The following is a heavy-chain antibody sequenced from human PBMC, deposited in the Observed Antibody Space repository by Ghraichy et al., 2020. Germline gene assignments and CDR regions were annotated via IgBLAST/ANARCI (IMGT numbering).Heavy chain of an antibody. CDR3: ARGDYDFWSGYYTLDV. V-gene: IGHV4-39*01. D-gene: IGHD3-3*01. Sequence: SETLSLTCTVSGGSISSSSYYWGWIRQPPGKGLEWIGSIYYSGSTYYNPSLKSRVTISVDTSKNQFSLKLSSVTAADTAVYYCARGDYDFWSGYYTLDVWGQGTTVTVSS. CDR2: IYYSGST. CDR1: GGSISSSSYY. J-gene: IGHJ6*02.